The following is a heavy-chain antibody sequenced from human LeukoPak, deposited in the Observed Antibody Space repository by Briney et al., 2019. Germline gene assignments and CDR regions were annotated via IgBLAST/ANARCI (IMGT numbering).Heavy chain of an antibody. CDR2: ISPNSGGT. D-gene: IGHD2-15*01. CDR1: GYTFTGYY. V-gene: IGHV1-2*02. Sequence: ASVKVSCKASGYTFTGYYMHWVRQAPGQGLEWMGWISPNSGGTNYAQQFQGRVTMTRDTSISTAYMELSRLRSDDTAVYYSARDQRYCSGGSCYPDWFDPWGQGTLVTVSS. J-gene: IGHJ5*02. CDR3: ARDQRYCSGGSCYPDWFDP.